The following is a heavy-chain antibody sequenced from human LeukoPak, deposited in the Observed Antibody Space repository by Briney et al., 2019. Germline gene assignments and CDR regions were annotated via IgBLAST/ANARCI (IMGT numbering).Heavy chain of an antibody. D-gene: IGHD3-10*01. CDR3: AKGDVYYYGSGSYYKTPFDP. CDR1: GFTFSSYA. J-gene: IGHJ5*02. CDR2: LSGSGGST. Sequence: GGSLRLSCAASGFTFSSYAMNWVRQAPGKGLQWVSALSGSGGSTYYADSVKGRFTIFRDNSKNTMYLQMNSLRAEDTAVYYCAKGDVYYYGSGSYYKTPFDPWGQGTLVTVSS. V-gene: IGHV3-23*01.